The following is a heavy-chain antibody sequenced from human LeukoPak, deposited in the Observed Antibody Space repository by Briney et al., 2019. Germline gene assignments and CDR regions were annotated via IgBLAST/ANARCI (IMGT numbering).Heavy chain of an antibody. D-gene: IGHD6-19*01. CDR2: ISGGSSTI. Sequence: GGSLRLSCAASGFTLSSYSMNWVRQAPGKGLEWVSYISGGSSTIYNADSVKGRFTISRDNAENLLYLLMDTLRAEDTAVYYCARVGSNQWLDYWGQGTLVTVSS. CDR3: ARVGSNQWLDY. CDR1: GFTLSSYS. J-gene: IGHJ4*02. V-gene: IGHV3-48*01.